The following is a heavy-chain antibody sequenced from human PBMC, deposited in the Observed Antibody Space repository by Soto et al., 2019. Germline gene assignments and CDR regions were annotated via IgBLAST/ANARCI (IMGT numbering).Heavy chain of an antibody. CDR2: ISGSGNNT. CDR3: AKVAVPFLEWVARYYFDY. V-gene: IGHV3-23*01. J-gene: IGHJ4*02. Sequence: EVQLLESGGGLVQPGGSLRLSCVGSGFPFSNYAMTWVRQAPGKGLEWVSAISGSGNNTYQADAVKGRFTISRDNSKNTLYLQMSSLRAEDSAVYFCAKVAVPFLEWVARYYFDYWGQGTLVTVSS. CDR1: GFPFSNYA. D-gene: IGHD3-3*02.